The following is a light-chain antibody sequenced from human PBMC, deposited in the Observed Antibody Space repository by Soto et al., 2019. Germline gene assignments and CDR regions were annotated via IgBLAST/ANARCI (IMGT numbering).Light chain of an antibody. CDR3: SSYAGSNNPPVV. CDR1: SSDVGGYNY. Sequence: QSALTQPPSASGSPGQSVTISCTGTSSDVGGYNYVSWYQQYPGKAPKLMIYEVSKRPSGVPDRFSGSKSGNTASLTVSGLQAEDEADYYCSSYAGSNNPPVVFGGGTKLTVL. CDR2: EVS. V-gene: IGLV2-8*01. J-gene: IGLJ2*01.